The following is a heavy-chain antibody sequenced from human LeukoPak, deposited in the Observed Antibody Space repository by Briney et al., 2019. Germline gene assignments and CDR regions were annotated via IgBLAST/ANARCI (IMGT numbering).Heavy chain of an antibody. Sequence: GGSLRLSCAASGFTFSTYAMSWVRQAPGKGLEWVSAISGSGGSTYYADSVKGRFTISRDNSKNSLYLQMNSLRAEDTAVYYCARTPKVATASTFDYWGQGTLVTVSS. CDR1: GFTFSTYA. D-gene: IGHD5-12*01. CDR3: ARTPKVATASTFDY. V-gene: IGHV3-23*01. J-gene: IGHJ4*02. CDR2: ISGSGGST.